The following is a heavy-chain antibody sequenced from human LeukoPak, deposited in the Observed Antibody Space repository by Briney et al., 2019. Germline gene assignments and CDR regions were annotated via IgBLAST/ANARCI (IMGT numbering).Heavy chain of an antibody. Sequence: GGSLRLSCAASGFTFSSYAMHWVRQAPGKGLEYVSAISSNGGSTYYANSVKGRFTISRDNSKNTLYLQMGSLRAEDMAVYYCTRDPPSSGWSFDYWGQGTLVTVSS. D-gene: IGHD6-19*01. CDR1: GFTFSSYA. CDR2: ISSNGGST. CDR3: TRDPPSSGWSFDY. J-gene: IGHJ4*02. V-gene: IGHV3-64*01.